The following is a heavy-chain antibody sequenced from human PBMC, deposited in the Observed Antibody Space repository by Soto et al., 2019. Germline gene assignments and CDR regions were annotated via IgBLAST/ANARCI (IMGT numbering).Heavy chain of an antibody. CDR2: ISTSGDST. Sequence: EVQLLESGGGLVQPGGSLRLSCAASGFSFSSYAMSWVRQAPGKGLEWVSSISTSGDSTNYAASVKGRVTISRDNSKYTQYLQMNSLRAEDTAVYYCAKNYFMDVWGKGPTVTVSS. CDR3: AKNYFMDV. CDR1: GFSFSSYA. V-gene: IGHV3-23*01. J-gene: IGHJ6*03.